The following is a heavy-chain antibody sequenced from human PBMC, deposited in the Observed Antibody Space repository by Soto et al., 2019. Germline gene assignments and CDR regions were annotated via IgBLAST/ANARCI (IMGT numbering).Heavy chain of an antibody. V-gene: IGHV1-69*12. CDR2: IIPMFGTA. CDR3: ASGIQLWLRRINNGYSG. CDR1: GGTFSTYA. J-gene: IGHJ4*02. D-gene: IGHD5-18*01. Sequence: QVQLVQSGAEVKKPESSVKVSCKAPGGTFSTYAISWVRQAPGQGLEWMGGIIPMFGTANYAQRFQDRVTMPADESTNTVYLELRSLSSEDTAVYFCASGIQLWLRRINNGYSGWGQGTLVTVSS.